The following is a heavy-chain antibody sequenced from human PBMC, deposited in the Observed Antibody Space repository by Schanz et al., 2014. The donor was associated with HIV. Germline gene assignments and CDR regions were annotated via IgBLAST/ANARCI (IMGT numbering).Heavy chain of an antibody. J-gene: IGHJ4*02. CDR2: ISPYNGYT. D-gene: IGHD2-15*01. CDR3: ARAYCSGGSCHDY. CDR1: GGTFNNFA. Sequence: QVQLVQSGAEVKKPGSSVRISCQASGGTFNNFAVNWVRQAPGQGLEWMGWISPYNGYTDYAQKLQGRVTLTTDTSTTTAYMDLRSLTSDDTAVDYCARAYCSGGSCHDYWGQGTLVTVSS. V-gene: IGHV1-18*01.